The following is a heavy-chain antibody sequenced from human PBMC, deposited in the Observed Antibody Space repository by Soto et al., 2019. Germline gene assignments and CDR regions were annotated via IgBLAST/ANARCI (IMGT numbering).Heavy chain of an antibody. CDR1: GGSISSYY. CDR2: IYYSGST. J-gene: IGHJ5*02. Sequence: SETLSLTCTVSGGSISSYYWSWIRQPPGKGLEWIGYIYYSGSTNYNPSLKSRVTISVDTSKNQFSLKLSSVTAADTALYYCARLCYYDSSGPGRFDPWGQGTLVTVSS. V-gene: IGHV4-59*01. CDR3: ARLCYYDSSGPGRFDP. D-gene: IGHD3-22*01.